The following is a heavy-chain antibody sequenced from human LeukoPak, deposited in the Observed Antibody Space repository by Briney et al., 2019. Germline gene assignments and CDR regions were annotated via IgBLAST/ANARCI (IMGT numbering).Heavy chain of an antibody. CDR2: ISTYYGNT. J-gene: IGHJ4*02. CDR1: GYTFTSYG. V-gene: IGHV1-18*01. Sequence: RAPVKVSCKASGYTFTSYGFSWVRQAPGQGLEWMGWISTYYGNTNYAQKLQDRVTMTTDTSTSTAYMELTSLRSDDTAVYYCARVYSTNYYGSGDRPFLFDYWGQGTVVTVSS. CDR3: ARVYSTNYYGSGDRPFLFDY. D-gene: IGHD3-10*01.